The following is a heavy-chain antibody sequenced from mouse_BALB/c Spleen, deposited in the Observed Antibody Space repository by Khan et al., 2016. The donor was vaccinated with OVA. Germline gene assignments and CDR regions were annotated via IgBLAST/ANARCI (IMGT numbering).Heavy chain of an antibody. D-gene: IGHD2-14*01. CDR3: VREGAYYRSDGWFAY. J-gene: IGHJ3*01. CDR2: IIPSNDYT. V-gene: IGHV1-4*01. CDR1: GYTFTTYT. Sequence: QVHVKQSGAELARPGASVKMSCKASGYTFTTYTIHWVKQRPGQGLEWIGYIIPSNDYTNYNQKFKDRATLTADKSSSTAYMQLSSLTSEDSAVYYCVREGAYYRSDGWFAYWGQGTLVTVSA.